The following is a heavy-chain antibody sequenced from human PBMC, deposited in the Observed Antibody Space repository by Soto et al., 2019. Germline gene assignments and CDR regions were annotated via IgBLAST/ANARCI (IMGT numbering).Heavy chain of an antibody. CDR3: ARGLPDGSAQYCDY. CDR2: ISSSSSYI. Sequence: EVQLVESGGGLVKPGGSLRLSCAASGFTFSSYSMNWVRQAPGKGLEWVSSISSSSSYIYYGDSVKGRFTISRDNAKNSLYLQMNSLRAEDTAVYYCARGLPDGSAQYCDYWGQGTLVTVSS. CDR1: GFTFSSYS. D-gene: IGHD3-10*01. J-gene: IGHJ4*02. V-gene: IGHV3-21*01.